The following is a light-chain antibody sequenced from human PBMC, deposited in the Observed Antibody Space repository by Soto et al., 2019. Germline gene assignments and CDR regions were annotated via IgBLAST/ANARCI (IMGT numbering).Light chain of an antibody. CDR2: GSS. CDR1: SSNFGAGYD. Sequence: QSVLTQPPSVSGAPGQSVTISCTGSSSNFGAGYDVHWYQQLPGTAPKLLIYGSSNRPSGVSNRFSGSKSGNTASLTISALQAEDEADYYCSSYTSGTTPLVFGTGTKLTVL. V-gene: IGLV1-40*01. J-gene: IGLJ1*01. CDR3: SSYTSGTTPLV.